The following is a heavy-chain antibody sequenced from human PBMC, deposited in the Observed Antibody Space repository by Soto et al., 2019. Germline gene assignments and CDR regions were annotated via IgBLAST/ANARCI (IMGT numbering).Heavy chain of an antibody. CDR1: GYTLSNYA. Sequence: ASVKLSFKASGYTLSNYAIHWLRRAPGQGLEWMGWINSAHGNTEYSQKFPGRVTITRDTSASTDYLELSSLRSEDTAVYYCARLVAPGEFDYWGQGTLVTVS. CDR2: INSAHGNT. J-gene: IGHJ4*02. V-gene: IGHV1-3*01. CDR3: ARLVAPGEFDY. D-gene: IGHD2-15*01.